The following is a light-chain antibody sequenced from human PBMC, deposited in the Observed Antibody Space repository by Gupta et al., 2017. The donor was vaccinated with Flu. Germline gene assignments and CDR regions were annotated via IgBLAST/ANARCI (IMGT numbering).Light chain of an antibody. V-gene: IGKV3-20*01. J-gene: IGKJ3*01. CDR1: QSVSNNY. CDR2: GAY. Sequence: GETATLSCRASQSVSNNYLAWYQQKPGQAPRLLIYGAYHRAAGIPDRFSGSGSVTDFILTISRLEPEDFALYYCQQYVTSPPGVTFGPGTKV. CDR3: QQYVTSPPGVT.